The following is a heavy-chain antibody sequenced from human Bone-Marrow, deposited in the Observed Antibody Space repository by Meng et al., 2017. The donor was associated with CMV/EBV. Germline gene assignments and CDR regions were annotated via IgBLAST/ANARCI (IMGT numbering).Heavy chain of an antibody. CDR3: AKGYGDCSSTSCYPGWFDY. V-gene: IGHV3-23*01. CDR1: GFTFSSYW. J-gene: IGHJ4*02. Sequence: GESLKISCAASGFTFSSYWMSWVRQAPGKGLEWVSAISGSGGSTYYADSVKGRFTISRDNSKNTLYLQMNSLRAEDTAVYYCAKGYGDCSSTSCYPGWFDYWGQGTLVTGSS. CDR2: ISGSGGST. D-gene: IGHD2-2*01.